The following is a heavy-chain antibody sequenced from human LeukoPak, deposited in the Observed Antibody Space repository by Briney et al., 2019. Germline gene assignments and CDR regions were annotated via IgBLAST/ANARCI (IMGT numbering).Heavy chain of an antibody. CDR3: ARRVGGTTSRAFDI. Sequence: KPGESLTISCKGSGYIFTSYWIAWVRQMPGKGLEYMGIIYPGDSDTRYSPSFQGQVTISADKSITTAYLQWSSLKASDTAMYYCARRVGGTTSRAFDIWGEGTMVSVSS. J-gene: IGHJ3*02. D-gene: IGHD1-26*01. CDR2: IYPGDSDT. CDR1: GYIFTSYW. V-gene: IGHV5-51*03.